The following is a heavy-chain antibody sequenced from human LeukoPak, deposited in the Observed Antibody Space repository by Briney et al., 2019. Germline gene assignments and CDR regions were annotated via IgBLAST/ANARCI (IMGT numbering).Heavy chain of an antibody. J-gene: IGHJ5*02. CDR2: IYHSGST. Sequence: SETLSLTCAVSGGSISSGGYSWSWTRQPPGKGLEWIGYIYHSGSTYYNPSLKSRVTISVDRSKNQFSLKLSSVTAADTAVYYCARGLRDQLLYDNWFDPWGQGTLVTVSS. CDR1: GGSISSGGYS. D-gene: IGHD2-2*02. V-gene: IGHV4-30-2*01. CDR3: ARGLRDQLLYDNWFDP.